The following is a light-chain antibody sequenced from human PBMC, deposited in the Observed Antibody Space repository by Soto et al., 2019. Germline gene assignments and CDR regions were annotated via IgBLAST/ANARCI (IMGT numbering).Light chain of an antibody. Sequence: EIVLTQSPGTLSLSPGERATLSCRASEIVSSSYLAWYQQTPGQAPRLLIYGASSRATGIPDRFSGSGSGTEFTLTISRLEPEDFAVYYCHQYGSSPYSFGQGTKLEIK. V-gene: IGKV3-20*01. J-gene: IGKJ2*01. CDR3: HQYGSSPYS. CDR1: EIVSSSY. CDR2: GAS.